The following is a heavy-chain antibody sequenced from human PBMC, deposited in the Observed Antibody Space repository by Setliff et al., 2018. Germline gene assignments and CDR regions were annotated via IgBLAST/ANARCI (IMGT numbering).Heavy chain of an antibody. J-gene: IGHJ5*02. CDR1: GLSYTNDW. D-gene: IGHD4-17*01. CDR3: ARDPNGDYVGAFDP. CDR2: IYSGDRNT. Sequence: GGSLRLSCTASGLSYTNDWVSWVRQAPGKGLEWVSTIYSGDRNTFYTDSVKGRFTISRDNSQNTLYLQMNSLRVEDTAVYYCARDPNGDYVGAFDPCGQGILVTVSS. V-gene: IGHV3-23*03.